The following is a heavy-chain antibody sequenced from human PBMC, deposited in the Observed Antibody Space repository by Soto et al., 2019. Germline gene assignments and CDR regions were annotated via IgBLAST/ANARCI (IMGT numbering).Heavy chain of an antibody. D-gene: IGHD3-9*01. CDR1: GFTFSSSA. CDR3: AKTPPRNSDIYHSYYMDV. CDR2: ITGSGGTT. J-gene: IGHJ6*03. Sequence: GGSLRLSCSASGFTFSSSAVTWVRQAPGKGLEWVSAITGSGGTTYYADSVKGRFTISRDNSKNTLSLQMNSLRAEDTAVYYCAKTPPRNSDIYHSYYMDVWGKGTTVTVSS. V-gene: IGHV3-23*01.